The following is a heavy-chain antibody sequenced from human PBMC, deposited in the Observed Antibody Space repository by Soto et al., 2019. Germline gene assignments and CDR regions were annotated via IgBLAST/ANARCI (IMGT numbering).Heavy chain of an antibody. Sequence: PXESLKISCKGSGYSFTSYWISWVRQMPGKGLEWMGRIDPSDSYTNYSPSFQGHVTISADKSISTAYLQWSSLKASDTAMYYCAGWLVPTSDHAFDTWGQGTMVTVSS. CDR1: GYSFTSYW. CDR3: AGWLVPTSDHAFDT. J-gene: IGHJ3*02. CDR2: IDPSDSYT. D-gene: IGHD3-22*01. V-gene: IGHV5-10-1*01.